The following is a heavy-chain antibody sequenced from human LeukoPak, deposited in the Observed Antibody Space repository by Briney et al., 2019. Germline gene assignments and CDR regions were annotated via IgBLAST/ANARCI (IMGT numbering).Heavy chain of an antibody. Sequence: GGSLRLSCAASGFTFSSCGMHWVRQAPGKGLEWVAVIWYDGTNKYYADSVKGRFTISRDNAKNSLYLQMNSLRAEDTAVYYCARCHGSGSYYNVFGYWGQGTLVTVSS. D-gene: IGHD3-10*01. V-gene: IGHV3-33*03. J-gene: IGHJ4*02. CDR2: IWYDGTNK. CDR3: ARCHGSGSYYNVFGY. CDR1: GFTFSSCG.